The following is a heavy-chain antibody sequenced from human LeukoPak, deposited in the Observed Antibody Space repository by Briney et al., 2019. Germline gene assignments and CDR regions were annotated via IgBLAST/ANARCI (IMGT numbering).Heavy chain of an antibody. CDR3: ARGAEDSGSFDC. V-gene: IGHV1-45*02. CDR1: GLTLTYRY. Sequence: GASVKVSCKASGLTLTYRYLHWVRQAPGQALEWMGWITPFNGNTKYAQKFQGRVTITRDRSMSTAYMELSSLRSEDTAMYYCARGAEDSGSFDCWGQGTLVTVSS. J-gene: IGHJ4*02. CDR2: ITPFNGNT. D-gene: IGHD1-26*01.